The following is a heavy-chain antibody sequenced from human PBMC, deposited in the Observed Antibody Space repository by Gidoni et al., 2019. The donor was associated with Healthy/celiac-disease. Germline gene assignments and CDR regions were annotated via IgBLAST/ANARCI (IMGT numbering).Heavy chain of an antibody. CDR1: GFTFDDYA. V-gene: IGHV3-9*01. CDR2: ISWNSGSI. Sequence: EVQLVESGGGLVQPGRSLRLSCAASGFTFDDYAMHWVRQAPGKGLGWVSGISWNSGSIGYADSVKGRFTISRDNAKNSLYLQMNSLRAEDTALYYCAKDSGVAQSMDVWGQGTTVTVSS. J-gene: IGHJ6*02. CDR3: AKDSGVAQSMDV. D-gene: IGHD3-10*01.